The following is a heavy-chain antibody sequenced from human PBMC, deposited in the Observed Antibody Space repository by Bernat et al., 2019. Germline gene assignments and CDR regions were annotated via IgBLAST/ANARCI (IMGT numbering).Heavy chain of an antibody. D-gene: IGHD2-2*01. Sequence: DVQLLESGGGLAQPGGPLRLSCVASGFTFSIYSMSWVRQVPGKGLEWVSIISGSGATIYYEDSVKGRFTISRDNSKNTLYLQMNSLRAEDTAVYYCAKEHYSCSGTSCSFSDYWGQGTLVTVSS. J-gene: IGHJ4*02. CDR1: GFTFSIYS. CDR2: ISGSGATI. V-gene: IGHV3-23*01. CDR3: AKEHYSCSGTSCSFSDY.